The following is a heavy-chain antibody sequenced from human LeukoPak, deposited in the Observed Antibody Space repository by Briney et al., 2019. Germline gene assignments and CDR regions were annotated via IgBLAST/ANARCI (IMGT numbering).Heavy chain of an antibody. CDR1: GYTYTSYG. CDR3: ARDTYYYGSGSYPY. V-gene: IGHV1-18*04. D-gene: IGHD3-10*01. J-gene: IGHJ4*02. CDR2: ISAYNGNT. Sequence: GASVKVPCKASGYTYTSYGIGWVRQAPGQRLEWLGWISAYNGNTNYAHKLQGRVTMTTDTSTSTAYMELRSLRSDDTAVDYCARDTYYYGSGSYPYWGQGTLATVSS.